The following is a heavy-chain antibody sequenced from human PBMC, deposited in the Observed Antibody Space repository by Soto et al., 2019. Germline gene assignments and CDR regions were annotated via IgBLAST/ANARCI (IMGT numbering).Heavy chain of an antibody. D-gene: IGHD6-19*01. J-gene: IGHJ3*02. CDR2: INAGNGNT. V-gene: IGHV1-3*01. Sequence: QVQLVQSGAEVKKPGASVKVSCKASGYTFTSYAMHWVRQAPGQRLEWMGWINAGNGNTKYSQKFQGRVTITRDTSASTGYMELSSLRSEDTAVYYCATPGGHSRGWKDAFDIWGQGTMVTVSS. CDR1: GYTFTSYA. CDR3: ATPGGHSRGWKDAFDI.